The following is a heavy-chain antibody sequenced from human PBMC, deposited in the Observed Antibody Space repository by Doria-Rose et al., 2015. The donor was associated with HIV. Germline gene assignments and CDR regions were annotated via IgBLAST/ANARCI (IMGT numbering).Heavy chain of an antibody. CDR3: ARIKSSRWYHKYYFDF. Sequence: QITLKESGPVLVKPTETLTLTCTVSGVSLSSPGMGVSWIRQPPGKALEWLANIFSDDERSYKTPLKSRLTISRGTSKSQVLLTMTDMDPVDTATYYCARIKSSRWYHKYYFDFWGQGTLVIVSA. J-gene: IGHJ4*02. CDR1: GVSLSSPGMG. D-gene: IGHD6-13*01. CDR2: IFSDDER. V-gene: IGHV2-26*01.